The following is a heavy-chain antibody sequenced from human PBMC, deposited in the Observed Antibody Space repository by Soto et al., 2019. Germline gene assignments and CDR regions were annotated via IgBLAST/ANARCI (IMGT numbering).Heavy chain of an antibody. Sequence: ASVKVSCKASGYTFTSYGISWVRQAPGQGLEWMGWISAYNGNTNYAQKLQGRVTMTTDTSTSTAYMELSSLRSEDTAVYYCARASRNYDFWGANWFDPWGQGTLVTVSS. CDR1: GYTFTSYG. J-gene: IGHJ5*02. CDR2: ISAYNGNT. V-gene: IGHV1-18*01. CDR3: ARASRNYDFWGANWFDP. D-gene: IGHD3-3*01.